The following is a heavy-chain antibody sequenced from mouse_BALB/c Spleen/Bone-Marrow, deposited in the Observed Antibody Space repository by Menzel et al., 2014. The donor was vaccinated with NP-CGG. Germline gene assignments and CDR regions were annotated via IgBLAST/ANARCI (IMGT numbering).Heavy chain of an antibody. J-gene: IGHJ4*01. CDR3: ARNPYGNYAKDY. Sequence: QVQLKDSGPGLVAPSQSLSITCTVSGFSLSSYGVHWVRQPPGKGLEWLVVIWSDGNTTYNSTLKSRLSISKDSSKSQVFLKMNSLQTDDTAMYYCARNPYGNYAKDYWGQGTSVTVSS. CDR2: IWSDGNT. V-gene: IGHV2-6*02. D-gene: IGHD2-10*02. CDR1: GFSLSSYG.